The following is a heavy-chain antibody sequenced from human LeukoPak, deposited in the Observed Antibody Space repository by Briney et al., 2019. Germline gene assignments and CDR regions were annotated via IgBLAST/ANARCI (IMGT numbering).Heavy chain of an antibody. V-gene: IGHV3-23*01. CDR1: GFTFSSYA. CDR3: AKSLSLWFGELFFDY. CDR2: ISGSGGST. D-gene: IGHD3-10*01. J-gene: IGHJ4*02. Sequence: GGSLRLSCAASGFTFSSYAMSWVRQAPGKGLEWVSAISGSGGSTYYADSVKGRFTISRDNSKNTLYLQMNSLRAVDTAVYYCAKSLSLWFGELFFDYWGQGTLVTVSS.